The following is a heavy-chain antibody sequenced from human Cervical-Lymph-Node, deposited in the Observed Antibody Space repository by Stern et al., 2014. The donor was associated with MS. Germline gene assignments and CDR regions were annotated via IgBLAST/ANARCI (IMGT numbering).Heavy chain of an antibody. V-gene: IGHV3-13*01. CDR1: GFTFSSYD. Sequence: EVQLVESGGGLVQPGGSLRLSCAASGFTFSSYDMHWVRQATGKGLEWVSAIGNACDTYYPGYGEGRFPISRENAKNSLYLQMNSLRAGDTAVYYCARVKGGLIDYWGQGTLVTVSS. D-gene: IGHD3-16*01. CDR3: ARVKGGLIDY. J-gene: IGHJ4*02. CDR2: IGNACDT.